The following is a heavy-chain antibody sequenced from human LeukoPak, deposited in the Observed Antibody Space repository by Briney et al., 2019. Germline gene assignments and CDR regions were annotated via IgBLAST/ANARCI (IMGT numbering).Heavy chain of an antibody. J-gene: IGHJ4*02. CDR2: IYYSGST. CDR3: ARQRREQQLATYFDY. V-gene: IGHV4-59*08. D-gene: IGHD6-13*01. CDR1: GGSISSYY. Sequence: SETLSLTCTVSGGSISSYYWSWIRQPPGKGLESIGYIYYSGSTNYNPSLKSRVTISVDTSKNQFSLKLSSVTAADTAVYYCARQRREQQLATYFDYWGQGTLVTVSS.